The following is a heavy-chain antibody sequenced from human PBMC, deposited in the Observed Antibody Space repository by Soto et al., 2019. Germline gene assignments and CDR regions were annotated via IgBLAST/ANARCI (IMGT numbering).Heavy chain of an antibody. D-gene: IGHD3-10*01. Sequence: SETLSLTCAVSGGSISRGGYSWIWIRQPPGKGLEWIGYIYHSGSTYYNPSLQSRVTISVDRSKNQFSLKLSSVTAADTAVYYCARGNQYYYGSGSYYNNWFDPWGQGTLVTVSS. CDR1: GGSISRGGYS. CDR2: IYHSGST. J-gene: IGHJ5*02. V-gene: IGHV4-30-2*01. CDR3: ARGNQYYYGSGSYYNNWFDP.